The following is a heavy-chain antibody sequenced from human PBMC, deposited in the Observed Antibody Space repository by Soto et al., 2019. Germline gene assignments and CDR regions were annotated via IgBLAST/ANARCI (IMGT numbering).Heavy chain of an antibody. CDR2: LSGSSRAI. CDR1: GFTFSNFA. D-gene: IGHD2-2*01. J-gene: IGHJ4*02. V-gene: IGHV3-48*01. CDR3: ARAPRNGSSHVSYCDF. Sequence: EVQLVASGGGLVQPGGSLRLSCAASGFTFSNFAMNWVRRAPGKGPEWVSYLSGSSRAINYADSVKGRFIVSRDNATNSLFIQMNSLRVEDRAVCACARAPRNGSSHVSYCDFWAEGTLMT.